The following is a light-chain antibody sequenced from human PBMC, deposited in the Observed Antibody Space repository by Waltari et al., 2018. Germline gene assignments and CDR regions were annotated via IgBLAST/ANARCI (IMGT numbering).Light chain of an antibody. V-gene: IGKV1-9*01. CDR2: APS. J-gene: IGKJ2*01. Sequence: DIQLTQSPSFLSASVGDRVTITCRASQGISSYLAWYQQKPGKAPKLLIYAPSTLQSGVPSRFSGSGSGTEFTLTISSLQPEDFATYYCQQLNSYPPMYTFGQGTKLEIK. CDR1: QGISSY. CDR3: QQLNSYPPMYT.